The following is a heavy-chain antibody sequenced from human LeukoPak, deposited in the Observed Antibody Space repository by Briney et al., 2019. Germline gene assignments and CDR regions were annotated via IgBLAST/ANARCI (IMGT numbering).Heavy chain of an antibody. CDR3: ARLTRYAGDP. Sequence: GGSLRLSRAASGFTFSSYTMNWVRQAPGKGLEWVSYISSSSSTIYYADSVKGRFTVSRDNAKNSLYLQMNSLRAEDTAVYYCARLTRYAGDPWGQGTLVIVSS. CDR1: GFTFSSYT. D-gene: IGHD3-9*01. J-gene: IGHJ5*02. V-gene: IGHV3-48*04. CDR2: ISSSSSTI.